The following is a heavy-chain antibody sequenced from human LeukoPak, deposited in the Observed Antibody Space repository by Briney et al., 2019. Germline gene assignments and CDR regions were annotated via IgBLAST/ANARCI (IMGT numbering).Heavy chain of an antibody. CDR3: AKDRASSWYRYFDY. V-gene: IGHV3-53*05. CDR1: GFNVSSNY. J-gene: IGHJ4*02. D-gene: IGHD6-13*01. CDR2: IYSGGST. Sequence: HPGGSLRLSCAASGFNVSSNYMSWVRQAPGKGLECVSIIYSGGSTFYADSVKGRFTISRDNSKNTLYLQMNSLRAEDTAVYYCAKDRASSWYRYFDYWGQGTLVTVSS.